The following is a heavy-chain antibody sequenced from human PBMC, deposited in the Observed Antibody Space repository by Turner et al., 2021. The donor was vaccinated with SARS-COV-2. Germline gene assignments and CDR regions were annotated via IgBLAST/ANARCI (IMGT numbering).Heavy chain of an antibody. CDR1: GGSISSSSYY. CDR3: ARHWEVAAAAYLARFDP. Sequence: QLPLQESGSGLAKPSETLSLTCTLSGGSISSSSYYWGWIRQPPGKGLEWIGSDYYSGSTYYNPSLKRRVTISVDTSKNQFSLKLTSVTAADTAVYFCARHWEVAAAAYLARFDPWGQGTLVTVSS. J-gene: IGHJ5*02. CDR2: DYYSGST. V-gene: IGHV4-39*01. D-gene: IGHD6-13*01.